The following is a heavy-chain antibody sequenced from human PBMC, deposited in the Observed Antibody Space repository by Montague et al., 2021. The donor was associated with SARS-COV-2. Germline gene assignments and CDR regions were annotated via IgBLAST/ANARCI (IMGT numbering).Heavy chain of an antibody. CDR1: GFTFSSYA. D-gene: IGHD1-26*01. V-gene: IGHV3-30-3*01. CDR3: ARVYGGSYRGRIDY. J-gene: IGHJ4*02. Sequence: SLRLSCAASGFTFSSYATHWVRQAPGKGLEWVAVISYDGSNKYYADSVKDRFTISRDNSKNTLYLQMNSLRAEDTAVYYCARVYGGSYRGRIDYWGQGTLVTVSS. CDR2: ISYDGSNK.